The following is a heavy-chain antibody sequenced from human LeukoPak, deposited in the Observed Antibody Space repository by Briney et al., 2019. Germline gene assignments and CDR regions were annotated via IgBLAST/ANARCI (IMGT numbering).Heavy chain of an antibody. J-gene: IGHJ4*02. CDR2: ITYSGSI. CDR3: ARDLMT. Sequence: SETLSLTCAVSGGSFSGKYWTWIRQPPGKGLEWIGEITYSGSIYYNPSLRSRVTISVDTSKNQFSLKLNSVTAADTAVYYCARDLMTWGQGTLVTVSS. CDR1: GGSFSGKY. V-gene: IGHV4-34*01.